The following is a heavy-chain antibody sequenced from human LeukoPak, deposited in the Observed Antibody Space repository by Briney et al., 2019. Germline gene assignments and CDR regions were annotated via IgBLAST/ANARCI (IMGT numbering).Heavy chain of an antibody. D-gene: IGHD6-13*01. CDR1: GFTFDDYG. CDR2: INWNGGST. V-gene: IGHV3-20*04. Sequence: GGSLRLSCAASGFTFDDYGMSWVRQAPGKGLEWVSGINWNGGSTGYADSVKGRFTISRDNAKNSLYLQMNGLRAEDTALYYCARDTGPYSSSWDYFDYWGQGTLVTVSS. J-gene: IGHJ4*02. CDR3: ARDTGPYSSSWDYFDY.